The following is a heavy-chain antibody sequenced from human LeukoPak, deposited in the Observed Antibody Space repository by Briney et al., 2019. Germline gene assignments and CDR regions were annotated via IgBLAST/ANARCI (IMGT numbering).Heavy chain of an antibody. CDR3: AKNHYSSSRDYFDY. D-gene: IGHD6-13*01. CDR1: GFIFSSYS. CDR2: ISGSGGST. J-gene: IGHJ4*02. V-gene: IGHV3-23*01. Sequence: GGFLRLSCAASGFIFSSYSMTWVRQAPGKGLEWVSVISGSGGSTYYADSVKGRFIISRDNSKNTLYLQMNSLRAEDTAVYYCAKNHYSSSRDYFDYWGQGTLVTVSS.